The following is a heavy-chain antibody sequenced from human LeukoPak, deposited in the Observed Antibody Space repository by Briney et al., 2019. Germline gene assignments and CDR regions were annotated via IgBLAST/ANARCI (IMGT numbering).Heavy chain of an antibody. CDR1: GYTFTSYD. CDR3: ARQRGYNYGYDDY. Sequence: ASVKVSFKASGYTFTSYDINWVRQATGQGHEWMGWMNPNSGNTGYAQKFQGRVTMTRNTSIRTAYMELSSLTSEDTAVYYCARQRGYNYGYDDYWGQGTLVTVSS. CDR2: MNPNSGNT. D-gene: IGHD5-18*01. V-gene: IGHV1-8*01. J-gene: IGHJ4*02.